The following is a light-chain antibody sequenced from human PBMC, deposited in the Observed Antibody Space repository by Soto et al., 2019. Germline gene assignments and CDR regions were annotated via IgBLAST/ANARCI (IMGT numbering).Light chain of an antibody. CDR2: ANN. CDR1: NSNIGSEN. Sequence: QSVLTQPPSASGTPGQRVTISCSGSNSNIGSENVNWYQQVPGTAPKLLIYANNQRPSGVPDRFSVSKSGTSASLAIGGLQSEAEADYYCAAWYDSLQCLVFGGGTKLTVL. V-gene: IGLV1-44*01. J-gene: IGLJ3*02. CDR3: AAWYDSLQCLV.